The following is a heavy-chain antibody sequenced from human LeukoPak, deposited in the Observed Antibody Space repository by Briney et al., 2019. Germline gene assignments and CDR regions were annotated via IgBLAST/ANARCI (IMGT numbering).Heavy chain of an antibody. D-gene: IGHD3-10*01. CDR2: IYSSGIT. CDR3: VRESGSGSNRYMDV. V-gene: IGHV4-4*07. J-gene: IGHJ6*03. Sequence: SETLSLTCTVSGGSVSGYYWSLIRQPAGKGLEWIGRIYSSGITTYNPSLKSRVTMSVDTSKNQLSLKLTSVTATDTAVYYCVRESGSGSNRYMDVWGKGTTVTVSS. CDR1: GGSVSGYY.